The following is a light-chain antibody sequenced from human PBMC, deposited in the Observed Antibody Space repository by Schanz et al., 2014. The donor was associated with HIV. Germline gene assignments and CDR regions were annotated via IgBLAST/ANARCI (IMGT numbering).Light chain of an antibody. V-gene: IGLV2-14*03. Sequence: QSVLTQPASVSGSPGQSITVSCTGTSSDVGGSNFVSWFQHHPGKAPKLMIYDVSNRPSGVSNRFSGSKSGNTASLTISGLQAEDEADYYCSSYTSSSTLVFGTGTKLTVL. CDR1: SSDVGGSNF. J-gene: IGLJ1*01. CDR2: DVS. CDR3: SSYTSSSTLV.